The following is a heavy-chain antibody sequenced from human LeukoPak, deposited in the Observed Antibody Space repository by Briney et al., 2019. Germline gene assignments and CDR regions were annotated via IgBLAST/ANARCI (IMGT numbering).Heavy chain of an antibody. D-gene: IGHD1-26*01. J-gene: IGHJ4*02. CDR3: AKARVGATYFDY. CDR1: GFTFSNAW. Sequence: GGSLRLSCAASGFTFSNAWMSWVRQAPGKGLEWVSGISWNSGSIGYADSVKGRFTISRDNAKNSLYLQMNSLRAEDTALYYCAKARVGATYFDYWGQGTLVTVSS. CDR2: ISWNSGSI. V-gene: IGHV3-9*01.